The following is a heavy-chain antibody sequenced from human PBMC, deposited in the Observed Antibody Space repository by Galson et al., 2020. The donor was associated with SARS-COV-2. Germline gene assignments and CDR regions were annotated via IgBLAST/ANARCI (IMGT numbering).Heavy chain of an antibody. CDR1: GYTFTRSY. V-gene: IGHV1-2*02. Sequence: SVKVSCKASGYTFTRSYMHWVRQAPGQGLEWKAWINTNRGGTNYAQTIQGRVTMTRDTSISTAYMELGRLRSYDTAVYYCAIDAYYDSSGCPYWGQGTLVTVSS. D-gene: IGHD3-22*01. J-gene: IGHJ4*02. CDR3: AIDAYYDSSGCPY. CDR2: INTNRGGT.